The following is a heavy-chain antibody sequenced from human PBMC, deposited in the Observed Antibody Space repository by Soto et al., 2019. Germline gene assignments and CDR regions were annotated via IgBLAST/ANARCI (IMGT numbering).Heavy chain of an antibody. V-gene: IGHV3-7*01. CDR1: EFTFGSYW. CDR2: IKMDASEK. J-gene: IGHJ4*02. CDR3: AKETDSGSYYIDY. D-gene: IGHD1-26*01. Sequence: GGSRVSCASYEFTFGSYWTGCERHFPGKGLEWLATIKMDASEKKYVDSVKGRFTMSRDNAKNSLYLQMDSLRAEDTAVYYCAKETDSGSYYIDYWGQVTQVAVSS.